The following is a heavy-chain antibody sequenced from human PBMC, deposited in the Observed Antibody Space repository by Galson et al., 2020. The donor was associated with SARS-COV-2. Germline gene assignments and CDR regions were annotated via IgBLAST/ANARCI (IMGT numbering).Heavy chain of an antibody. CDR1: GYTLTELS. Sequence: ASVKVSCKVSGYTLTELSMHWVRQAPGKGLEWMGGFAPEDGETIYAQKFQGRVTMTEDTSTDTAYMELSSLRSEDTAMYYCATGVPAAIQDWFDPWGQGTLVSVSS. V-gene: IGHV1-24*01. CDR3: ATGVPAAIQDWFDP. J-gene: IGHJ5*02. CDR2: FAPEDGET. D-gene: IGHD2-2*01.